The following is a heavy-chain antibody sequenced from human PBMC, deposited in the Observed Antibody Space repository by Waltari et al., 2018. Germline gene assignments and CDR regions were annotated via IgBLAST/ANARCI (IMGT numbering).Heavy chain of an antibody. CDR2: IYYSGST. D-gene: IGHD1-26*01. CDR3: ARALTRGSRPFDY. CDR1: GGSISSYY. V-gene: IGHV4-59*01. Sequence: QVQLQESGPGLVKHSETLSLTCTVSGGSISSYYWSWIRQHPGKGLEWIGYIYYSGSTNYNPSLKSRVTISVDTSKNQFSLKLSSVTAADTAVYYCARALTRGSRPFDYWGQGTLVTVSS. J-gene: IGHJ4*02.